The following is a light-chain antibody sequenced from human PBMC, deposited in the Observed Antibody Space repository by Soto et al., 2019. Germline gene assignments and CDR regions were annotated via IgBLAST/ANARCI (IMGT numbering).Light chain of an antibody. Sequence: QAVVTQPPSVSGAPGQRVTISCTGSSSHIGAGYDVHWYQQLPGPAPKLLIYGNSNRPSGVPDRFSGSKSGTSASLAITGLQAEEEADYYCQSYDSSLSALFGGGTKLTVL. CDR3: QSYDSSLSAL. J-gene: IGLJ3*02. V-gene: IGLV1-40*01. CDR1: SSHIGAGYD. CDR2: GNS.